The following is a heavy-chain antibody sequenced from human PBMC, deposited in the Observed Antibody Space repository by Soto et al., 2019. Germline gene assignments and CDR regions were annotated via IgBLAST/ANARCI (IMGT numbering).Heavy chain of an antibody. CDR2: IWYDGSNK. CDR1: GFTFSSYG. V-gene: IGHV3-33*01. CDR3: ARDGMEWLLTFLDY. Sequence: PGGSLRLSCAASGFTFSSYGMHWVRQAPGKGLEWVAVIWYDGSNKYYADSVKGRFTISRDNSKNTLYLQMNSLRAEDTAVYYCARDGMEWLLTFLDYWGQGTLVTVSS. J-gene: IGHJ4*02. D-gene: IGHD3-3*01.